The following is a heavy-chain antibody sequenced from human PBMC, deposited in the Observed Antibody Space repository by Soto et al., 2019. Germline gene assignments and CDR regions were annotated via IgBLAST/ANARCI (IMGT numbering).Heavy chain of an antibody. J-gene: IGHJ6*02. Sequence: GASVKVSCKASGYTFTSYAMHWVRQAPGQRLEWMGWINAGNGNTKYSQKFQGRVTITRDTSASTAYMELSSLRSEDTAVYYCARGDNDFWSGRYYYYGMDVWGQGTTVTVSS. CDR2: INAGNGNT. CDR3: ARGDNDFWSGRYYYYGMDV. D-gene: IGHD3-3*01. CDR1: GYTFTSYA. V-gene: IGHV1-3*01.